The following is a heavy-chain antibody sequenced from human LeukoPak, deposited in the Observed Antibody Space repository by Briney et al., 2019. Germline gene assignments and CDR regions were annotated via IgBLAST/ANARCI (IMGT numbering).Heavy chain of an antibody. CDR2: IISNLGTT. D-gene: IGHD3-22*01. J-gene: IGHJ4*02. V-gene: IGHV1-69*04. CDR1: GGTSNSHA. Sequence: SVKVSCKASGGTSNSHAISWVRQAPGQGLEWMGRIISNLGTTNRAQKFQDRVTLTADKSTNTAYMELTSLTSDDTAIYYCATTNDGGGYQWGDFFDYWGQGTLATVSS. CDR3: ATTNDGGGYQWGDFFDY.